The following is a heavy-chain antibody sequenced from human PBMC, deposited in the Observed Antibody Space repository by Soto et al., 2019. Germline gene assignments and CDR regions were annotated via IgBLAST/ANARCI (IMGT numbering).Heavy chain of an antibody. D-gene: IGHD5-18*01. J-gene: IGHJ4*02. Sequence: QVQLQESGPGLVKPSQTLSLTCTVSGGSISSGDYYWSWIRQPPGKGLEWIGYIYYSGGTYYNPSLKSRVTISVDTSKNQVTLKLSSVTAADAAVYYCASNSYGYTFHDYWGQGTLVTVSS. CDR2: IYYSGGT. CDR3: ASNSYGYTFHDY. V-gene: IGHV4-30-4*01. CDR1: GGSISSGDYY.